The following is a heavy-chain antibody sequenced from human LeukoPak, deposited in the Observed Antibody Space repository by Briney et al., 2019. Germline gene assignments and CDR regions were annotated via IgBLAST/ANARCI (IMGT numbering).Heavy chain of an antibody. J-gene: IGHJ4*02. V-gene: IGHV4-39*01. CDR3: ARQPGYNLIVDY. Sequence: SETLSLTCTVSGGSISSSSYYWGWIRQPPGKGLEWVGRIYYSGSTYYNPSRQSRVTISVDTSKNQFSLKLSSVTAADTAVYYCARQPGYNLIVDYWGQGTLVTVSS. CDR2: IYYSGST. D-gene: IGHD5-24*01. CDR1: GGSISSSSYY.